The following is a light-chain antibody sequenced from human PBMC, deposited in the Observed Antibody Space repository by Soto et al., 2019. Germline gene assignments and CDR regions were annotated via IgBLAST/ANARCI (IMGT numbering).Light chain of an antibody. J-gene: IGKJ1*01. CDR2: KAS. Sequence: DIQMTQSPATLAASVGDRVSITCRASQSIDTWLAWYQQKAGKAPNLLIYKASRLESGVPSRFSGSGSGTEFTPTISSLQPEDFGSYYCQEYRNDYGTFGQGTKVDIK. V-gene: IGKV1-5*03. CDR3: QEYRNDYGT. CDR1: QSIDTW.